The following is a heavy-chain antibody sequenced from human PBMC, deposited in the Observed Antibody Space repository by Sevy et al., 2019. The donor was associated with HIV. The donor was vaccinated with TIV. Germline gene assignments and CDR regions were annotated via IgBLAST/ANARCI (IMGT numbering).Heavy chain of an antibody. J-gene: IGHJ4*02. CDR3: AKVATVTTFRYFDY. Sequence: SETLSLTCTVSGDSISNYYCTWIRQSPGKGLEWIAYIYNSGNTNKKPSLKSRVTISVDTSKNECSLKLSSVTAADTAVYYCAKVATVTTFRYFDYWGQGTLVTVSS. CDR1: GDSISNYY. V-gene: IGHV4-59*01. CDR2: IYNSGNT. D-gene: IGHD4-4*01.